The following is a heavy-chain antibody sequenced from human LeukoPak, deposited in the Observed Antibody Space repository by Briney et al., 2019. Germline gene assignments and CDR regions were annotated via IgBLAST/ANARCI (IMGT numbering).Heavy chain of an antibody. CDR2: IKQDGSEK. Sequence: GGSLRLSCAASGFTFSSYWMSWVRQAPGKGLEWVANIKQDGSEKYYVDSVKGRFTISRDNAKNSLYLQMNSLRAEDTAVYYCARTDYDILTGPWNGMDVWGQGTTVTVSS. CDR3: ARTDYDILTGPWNGMDV. CDR1: GFTFSSYW. J-gene: IGHJ6*02. V-gene: IGHV3-7*01. D-gene: IGHD3-9*01.